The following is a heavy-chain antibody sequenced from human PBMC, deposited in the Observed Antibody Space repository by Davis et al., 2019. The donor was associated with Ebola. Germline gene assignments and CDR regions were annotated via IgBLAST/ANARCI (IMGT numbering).Heavy chain of an antibody. Sequence: GGSLRLSCAASGFTFSSYAMHWVRQAPGKGLEWVAVISYDGSNTYYADSVKGRFTISRDNSKNTLYLQMNSLRAEDTAVYYCARDSAMVTPYYFDYWGQGTLVTVSS. D-gene: IGHD5-18*01. CDR2: ISYDGSNT. CDR3: ARDSAMVTPYYFDY. J-gene: IGHJ4*02. CDR1: GFTFSSYA. V-gene: IGHV3-30-3*01.